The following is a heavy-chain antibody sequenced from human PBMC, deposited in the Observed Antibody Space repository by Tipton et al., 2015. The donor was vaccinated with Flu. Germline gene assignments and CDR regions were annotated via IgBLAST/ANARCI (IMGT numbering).Heavy chain of an antibody. CDR3: ARLAVAGQGLIYYFDY. CDR2: IYTSGST. CDR1: GGSISSYY. D-gene: IGHD6-19*01. V-gene: IGHV4-4*07. Sequence: TLSLTCTVSGGSISSYYWSWIRQPAGKGLEWIGRIYTSGSTNYNPSLKSRVTMSVDTSKNQFSLKLSSVTAADTAVYYCARLAVAGQGLIYYFDYWGQGTLVTVSS. J-gene: IGHJ4*02.